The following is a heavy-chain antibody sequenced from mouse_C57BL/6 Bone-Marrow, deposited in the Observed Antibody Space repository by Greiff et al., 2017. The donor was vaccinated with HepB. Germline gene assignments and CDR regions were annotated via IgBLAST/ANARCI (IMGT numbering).Heavy chain of an antibody. CDR1: GYTFTDYY. D-gene: IGHD2-5*01. J-gene: IGHJ4*01. CDR3: ARLGYSNYAMDY. V-gene: IGHV1-75*01. Sequence: VKLQESGPELVKPGASVKISCKASGYTFTDYYINWVKQRPGQGLEWIGWIFPGSGSTYYNEKFKGKATLTVDKSSSTAYMLLSSLTSEDSAVYFCARLGYSNYAMDYWGQGTSVTVSS. CDR2: IFPGSGST.